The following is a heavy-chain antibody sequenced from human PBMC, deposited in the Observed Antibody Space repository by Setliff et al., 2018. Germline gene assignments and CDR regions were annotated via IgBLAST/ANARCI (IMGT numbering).Heavy chain of an antibody. D-gene: IGHD6-19*01. V-gene: IGHV3-23*01. J-gene: IGHJ4*02. CDR3: AREGSSAWYGGGVDY. CDR2: VSGGGDTT. Sequence: PGGSLRLSCAASGFTFSSYAMSWVRQAPGKGLNWVSAVSGGGDTTFYAASVKGRFTISRDNSKSTVYLQMNSLRAEDTALYYCAREGSSAWYGGGVDYWGQGTLVTVSS. CDR1: GFTFSSYA.